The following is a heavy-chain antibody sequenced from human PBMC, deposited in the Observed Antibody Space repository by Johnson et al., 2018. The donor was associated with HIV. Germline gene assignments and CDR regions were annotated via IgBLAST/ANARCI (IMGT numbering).Heavy chain of an antibody. J-gene: IGHJ3*02. Sequence: VQLVESGGGVVQPGRSLRLSCAASGFTFSSYGMHWVRQAPGKGLEWVAVIWYDGSNKYHADSVKGRFTISRDNSKNTLYLQMNSLRAEDTAVYYCARDLRGAFDIWGQGTMVTVSS. CDR3: ARDLRGAFDI. V-gene: IGHV3-33*08. CDR2: IWYDGSNK. CDR1: GFTFSSYG.